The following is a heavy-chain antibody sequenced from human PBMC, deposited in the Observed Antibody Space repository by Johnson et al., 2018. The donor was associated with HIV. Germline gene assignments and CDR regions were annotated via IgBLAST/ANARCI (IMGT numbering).Heavy chain of an antibody. CDR3: VKDRGGRFSGSYLSLRVGAFDI. Sequence: QMLLVESGGGVVQPGRSLRLSCAASGFTFSSYGMHWVRQAPGKGLEWVAVISYDGSNKYYADSVKGRFTISRDNSKNTLYLQMNSLRAEDTAVYYCVKDRGGRFSGSYLSLRVGAFDIWGQGTLVTVSS. CDR2: ISYDGSNK. D-gene: IGHD1-26*01. J-gene: IGHJ3*02. V-gene: IGHV3-30*18. CDR1: GFTFSSYG.